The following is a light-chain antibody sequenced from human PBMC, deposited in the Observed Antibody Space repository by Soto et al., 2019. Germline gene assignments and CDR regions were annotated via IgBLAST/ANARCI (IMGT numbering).Light chain of an antibody. V-gene: IGKV2D-29*01. CDR1: QSLLHSHGKTY. CDR2: EVS. J-gene: IGKJ5*01. Sequence: DIVMTQTPLARAVTPGRPASIACKSSQSLLHSHGKTYLYWYLQKPGQPPQLLIYEVSKRFSRVTAKFSGSGSGTDFTLKISRVEAEDGGVDDGMQSIQVPITGGQGARLDIK. CDR3: MQSIQVPIT.